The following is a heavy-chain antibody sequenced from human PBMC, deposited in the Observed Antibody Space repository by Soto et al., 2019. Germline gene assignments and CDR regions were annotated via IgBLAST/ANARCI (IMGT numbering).Heavy chain of an antibody. CDR1: GDTFTSYG. CDR3: ARGSGIVVVI. D-gene: IGHD2-2*01. V-gene: IGHV1-18*01. Sequence: GASVKVSCKASGDTFTSYGSSWVRQAPGQGLEWMGWISAYNGNTNYSQKFQGRVTITRDTSASTAYMELSSLRSEDTAVYYCARGSGIVVVIWGQGTMVTVSS. CDR2: ISAYNGNT. J-gene: IGHJ3*02.